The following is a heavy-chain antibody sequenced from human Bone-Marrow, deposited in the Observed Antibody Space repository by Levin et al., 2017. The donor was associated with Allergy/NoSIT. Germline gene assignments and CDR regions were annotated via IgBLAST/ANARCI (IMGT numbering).Heavy chain of an antibody. CDR3: AKGTSSLYSYFDS. CDR2: IIWNSNSV. CDR1: GFTFEDCV. Sequence: PGGSLRLSCAASGFTFEDCVMHWVRQVPGKGLEWVSSIIWNSNSVDYGDSVKGRFTISRDNANNLLYLHMNSLRLEDTAVYYCAKGTSSLYSYFDSWGQGTLVTVSS. J-gene: IGHJ4*02. D-gene: IGHD6-13*01. V-gene: IGHV3-9*01.